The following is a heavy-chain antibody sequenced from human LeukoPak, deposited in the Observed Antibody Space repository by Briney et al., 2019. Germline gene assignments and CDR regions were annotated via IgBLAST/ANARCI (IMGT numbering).Heavy chain of an antibody. J-gene: IGHJ4*02. Sequence: KPSETLSLTCTVSGGSISGSYWTWTRQPPGKTLEWIGHSFYGGSTNYNPSLKSRLTISVDTSKNQFSLKVISVTAADTAVYYCARGNYYGSGRFDYWGRGTLVTVSS. CDR2: SFYGGST. D-gene: IGHD3-10*01. CDR3: ARGNYYGSGRFDY. V-gene: IGHV4-59*01. CDR1: GGSISGSY.